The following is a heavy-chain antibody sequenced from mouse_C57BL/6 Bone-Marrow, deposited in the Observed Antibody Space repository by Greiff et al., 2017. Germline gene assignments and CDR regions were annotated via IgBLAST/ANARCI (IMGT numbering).Heavy chain of an antibody. J-gene: IGHJ2*01. CDR3: TCYSYRYFDY. D-gene: IGHD2-12*01. CDR2: IDPENGDT. V-gene: IGHV14-4*01. Sequence: EVQLQQSGAELVRPGASVKLSCTASGFNIKDDYMHWVKQRPEQGLEWIGWIDPENGDTEYASKLQGKATITADTSSNTAYLQLSSLTSEDAAVYYCTCYSYRYFDYWGQGTTLTVSS. CDR1: GFNIKDDY.